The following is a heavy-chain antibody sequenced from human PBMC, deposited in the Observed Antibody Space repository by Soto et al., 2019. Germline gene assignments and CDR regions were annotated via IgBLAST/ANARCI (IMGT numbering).Heavy chain of an antibody. Sequence: SVKVSCKASGCTFSSYAISWVRQAPGQGLEWMGGIIPIFGTANYAQKFQGRVTITADKSTSTAYMELSSLRSEDTAVYYCARGGIGGYIKRPFDYWGQGTLVTVSS. CDR2: IIPIFGTA. CDR1: GCTFSSYA. V-gene: IGHV1-69*06. CDR3: ARGGIGGYIKRPFDY. D-gene: IGHD5-12*01. J-gene: IGHJ4*02.